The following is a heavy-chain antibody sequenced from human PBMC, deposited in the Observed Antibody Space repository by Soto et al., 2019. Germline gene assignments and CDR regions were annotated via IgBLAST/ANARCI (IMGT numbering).Heavy chain of an antibody. CDR1: GFTFSTSW. Sequence: PGGSLRLSCAASGFTFSTSWMHWVRQAPGKGLVWVSRINQDSSSTHFADSVKGRFTISRDNAKNTLYLQMDNLRAEDTAVYYCARGPFYSSSWLDYWGQGAQVTVSS. CDR3: ARGPFYSSSWLDY. CDR2: INQDSSST. J-gene: IGHJ4*02. V-gene: IGHV3-74*01. D-gene: IGHD6-13*01.